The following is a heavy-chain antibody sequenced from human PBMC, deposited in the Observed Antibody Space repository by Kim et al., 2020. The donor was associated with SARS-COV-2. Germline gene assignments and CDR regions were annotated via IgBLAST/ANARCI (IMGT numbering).Heavy chain of an antibody. CDR3: AKGYGSGEFGY. Sequence: GGSLRLSCAASGFTFSSYAMSWVRQAPGKGLEWVSAISGSGGSTYYADSVKGRFTITRDNSKNTLYLQMNSLRAEDTAVYYCAKGYGSGEFGYWGQGTLVTVSS. CDR2: ISGSGGST. D-gene: IGHD3-10*01. V-gene: IGHV3-23*01. CDR1: GFTFSSYA. J-gene: IGHJ4*02.